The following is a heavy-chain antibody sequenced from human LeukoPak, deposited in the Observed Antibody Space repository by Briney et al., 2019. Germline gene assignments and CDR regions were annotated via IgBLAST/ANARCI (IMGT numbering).Heavy chain of an antibody. CDR3: AKSPAFNVFDY. CDR1: GFTFSSYG. D-gene: IGHD2-8*01. J-gene: IGHJ4*02. V-gene: IGHV3-30*18. CDR2: ISYDGSNK. Sequence: GGSLRLSCAASGFTFSSYGVHWVRQAPGKGLEWVAVISYDGSNKYYADSVKGRFTISRDNSKNTLYLQMNSLRAEDTAVYYCAKSPAFNVFDYWGQGTLVTVSS.